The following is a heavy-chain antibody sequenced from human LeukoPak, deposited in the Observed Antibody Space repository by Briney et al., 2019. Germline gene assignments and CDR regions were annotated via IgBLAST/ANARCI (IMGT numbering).Heavy chain of an antibody. Sequence: GGSLRLSCAASGFTFSTFAMIWVRQPPGKGLEWVSSIFPSGGEIHYADSVRGRFTISRDNSKSTLSLQMNSLRAEDTALYFCVRSLTGTDDYWGQGTLVTVSS. D-gene: IGHD3-9*01. CDR3: VRSLTGTDDY. V-gene: IGHV3-23*01. J-gene: IGHJ4*02. CDR1: GFTFSTFA. CDR2: IFPSGGEI.